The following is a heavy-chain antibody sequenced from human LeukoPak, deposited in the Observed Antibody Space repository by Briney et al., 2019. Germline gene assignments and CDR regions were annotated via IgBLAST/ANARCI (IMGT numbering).Heavy chain of an antibody. CDR2: ISSAGST. V-gene: IGHV3-23*01. J-gene: IGHJ2*01. Sequence: GGSLRLSCAASGITFSTYVVNWVRQAPGKGLGWVSGISSAGSTYYADSVKGRFTISSDNSKNTLYLQMNGLRAEDTAVYYCATSRRTFWYFDLWGRGTLVAVS. CDR1: GITFSTYV. CDR3: ATSRRTFWYFDL.